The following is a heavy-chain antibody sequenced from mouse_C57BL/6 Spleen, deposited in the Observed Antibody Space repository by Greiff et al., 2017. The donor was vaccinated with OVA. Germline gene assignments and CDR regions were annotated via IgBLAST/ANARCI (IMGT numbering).Heavy chain of an antibody. CDR3: TGPEWFVAY. CDR2: IRLKSDNYAT. V-gene: IGHV6-3*01. Sequence: EVKVEESGGGLVQPGGSMKLSCVASGFTFSNYWMNWVRQSPEKGLEWVAQIRLKSDNYATHYAESVKGRFTISRDDSKSSVYLQMNNLRAEDTGIYYCTGPEWFVAYWGQGTLVTVSA. J-gene: IGHJ3*01. CDR1: GFTFSNYW. D-gene: IGHD2-2*01.